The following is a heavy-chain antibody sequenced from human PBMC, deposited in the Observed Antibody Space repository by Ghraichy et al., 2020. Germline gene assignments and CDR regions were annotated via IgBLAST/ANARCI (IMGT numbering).Heavy chain of an antibody. J-gene: IGHJ6*02. CDR2: ISSSSSYI. V-gene: IGHV3-21*01. Sequence: GGSLRLSCAASGFTFSTHSMNWVRQAPGKGLEWVSCISSSSSYIYYAESVKGRFTISRDNAKNSLYLQMNSLRAEDTAVYYCARESSGWDPPHYYYYYGMDVWGQGTTVTVSS. CDR1: GFTFSTHS. D-gene: IGHD6-19*01. CDR3: ARESSGWDPPHYYYYYGMDV.